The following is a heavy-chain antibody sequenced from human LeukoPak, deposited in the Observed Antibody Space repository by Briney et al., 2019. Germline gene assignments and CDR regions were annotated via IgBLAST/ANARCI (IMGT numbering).Heavy chain of an antibody. V-gene: IGHV4-4*07. Sequence: NASETLSLTCTVSGGSISNYYWSWIRQPAGKGLEWIGRIYSSGSSNYNPSLKSRVTMSVDTSKNQFSLKLSSVTAADTAVYYCARVEIYGAKSGVYLWGQRTLVTVSS. D-gene: IGHD4-23*01. CDR3: ARVEIYGAKSGVYL. CDR1: GGSISNYY. J-gene: IGHJ4*02. CDR2: IYSSGSS.